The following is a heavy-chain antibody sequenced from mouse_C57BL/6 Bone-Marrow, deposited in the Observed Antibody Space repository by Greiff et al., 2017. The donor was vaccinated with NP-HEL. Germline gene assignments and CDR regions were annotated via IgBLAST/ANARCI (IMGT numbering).Heavy chain of an antibody. CDR2: IDPSDSYT. CDR3: ARRSSYGSSLDWYFDV. J-gene: IGHJ1*03. V-gene: IGHV1-59*01. CDR1: GYTFTSYW. Sequence: QVQLQQPGAELVRPGTSVKLSCKASGYTFTSYWMHWVKQRPGQGLEWIGVIDPSDSYTNYNQKFKGKATLTVDTSSSTTYMQLSSLTSEDSAVYYCARRSSYGSSLDWYFDVWGTGTTVTVSS. D-gene: IGHD1-1*01.